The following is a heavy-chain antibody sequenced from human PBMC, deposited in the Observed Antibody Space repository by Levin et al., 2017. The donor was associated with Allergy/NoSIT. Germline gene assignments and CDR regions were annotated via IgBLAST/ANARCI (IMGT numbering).Heavy chain of an antibody. CDR2: ITSDGSNK. CDR1: GFSFSTYG. D-gene: IGHD1-26*01. J-gene: IGHJ4*02. V-gene: IGHV3-30*18. CDR3: AKGGDFDY. Sequence: GGSLRLSCAASGFSFSTYGIHWVRQAPGKGLEWVALITSDGSNKYYADPVKGRFTISRDNSKNTVYLQMNSLRAEDTAVYYCAKGGDFDYWGLGTVVTVSS.